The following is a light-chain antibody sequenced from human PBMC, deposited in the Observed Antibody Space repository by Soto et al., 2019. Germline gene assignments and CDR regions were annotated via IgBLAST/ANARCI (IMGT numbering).Light chain of an antibody. Sequence: IVLTQTPATLSVSPVDRDTLSCRASQSVSSNLAWYQQKPGQAPRLLIYGASTRATGIPARFSGSGSGTEFTLTISSLQSEDFAVYYCQQYGSSLLTFGPGTKVDIK. CDR1: QSVSSN. J-gene: IGKJ3*01. CDR2: GAS. CDR3: QQYGSSLLT. V-gene: IGKV3-15*01.